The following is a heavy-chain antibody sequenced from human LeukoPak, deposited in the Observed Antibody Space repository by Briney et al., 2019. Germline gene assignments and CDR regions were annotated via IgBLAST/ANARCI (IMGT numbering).Heavy chain of an antibody. CDR3: LKGGWGSTFDY. J-gene: IGHJ4*02. Sequence: GGSLRLSCAASGFAFPNYSMTWVRQAPGKGLVWVSSLTDGDTKTYYTESVKGRFTISRDTSKNTLYLQMNSLRVEDTAVYYCLKGGWGSTFDYWGQGALVTVSS. CDR1: GFAFPNYS. CDR2: LTDGDTKT. D-gene: IGHD3-16*01. V-gene: IGHV3-23*01.